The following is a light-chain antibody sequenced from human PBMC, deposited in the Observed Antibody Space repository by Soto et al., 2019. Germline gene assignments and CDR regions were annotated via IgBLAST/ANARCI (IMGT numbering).Light chain of an antibody. J-gene: IGKJ5*01. V-gene: IGKV3-11*01. CDR2: DAS. CDR3: QQYNNYPFT. Sequence: EIVLTQSPATLSLSPGEGASLSCRASQTVHTFLAWYQQKPGQAPRLLIYDASNRATGIPDRFSGGGAGTNFTIPSSSLQPEDFAVYYCQQYNNYPFTFGQGTRVEIK. CDR1: QTVHTF.